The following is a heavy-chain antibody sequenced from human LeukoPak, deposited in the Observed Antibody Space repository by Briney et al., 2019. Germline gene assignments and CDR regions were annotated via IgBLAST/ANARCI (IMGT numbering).Heavy chain of an antibody. CDR2: ISGSGGST. D-gene: IGHD6-19*01. CDR1: GFTFSSYA. CDR3: AKGTKRYSSGWYSYYGMDV. Sequence: PGGSLRLSCAASGFTFSSYAMSWVRQAPGKGLEWVSAISGSGGSTYYADSVKGPFTISRDNSKNTLYLQMNSLRAEDTAVYYCAKGTKRYSSGWYSYYGMDVWGQGTTVTVSS. V-gene: IGHV3-23*01. J-gene: IGHJ6*02.